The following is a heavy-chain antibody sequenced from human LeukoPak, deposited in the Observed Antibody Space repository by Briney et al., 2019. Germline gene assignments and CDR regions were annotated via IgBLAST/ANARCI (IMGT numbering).Heavy chain of an antibody. J-gene: IGHJ4*02. D-gene: IGHD3-22*01. V-gene: IGHV1-69*04. Sequence: GASVKVSCKASGYTFTSYDINWVRQAPGQGLEWMGRIIPILGIANYAQKFQGRVTITADKSTSTAYMELSSLRSEDTAVYYCARAYYDSSGYYSFDYWGQGTLVTVSS. CDR2: IIPILGIA. CDR1: GYTFTSYD. CDR3: ARAYYDSSGYYSFDY.